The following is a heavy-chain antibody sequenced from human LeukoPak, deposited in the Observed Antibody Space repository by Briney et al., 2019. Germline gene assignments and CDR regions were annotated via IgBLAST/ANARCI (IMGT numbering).Heavy chain of an antibody. CDR2: SYYGGST. Sequence: SETLSLTCTVSGGSISSSSYYWGWIRQPPGKGLEWIGSSYYGGSTYYNPSLKSRVTISVDTSKNQFSLKLSSVTAADTAVYYCAREYSSSWYFPRPDAFDIWGQGTMVTVSS. CDR3: AREYSSSWYFPRPDAFDI. D-gene: IGHD6-13*01. V-gene: IGHV4-39*07. CDR1: GGSISSSSYY. J-gene: IGHJ3*02.